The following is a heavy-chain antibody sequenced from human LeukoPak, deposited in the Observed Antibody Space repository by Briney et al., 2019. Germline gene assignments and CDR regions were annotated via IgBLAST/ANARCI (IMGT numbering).Heavy chain of an antibody. V-gene: IGHV3-30*14. J-gene: IGHJ5*02. CDR1: GFTFSSYA. Sequence: GGSLRLSCAASGFTFSSYAMHWVRQAPGKGLEWVAVISYDGSNKYYADSVKGRFTISRDNSKNTLYLQMNSLRAEDTAVYYCVRDTVGFGELNWFDPWGQGTLVTVSS. CDR2: ISYDGSNK. CDR3: VRDTVGFGELNWFDP. D-gene: IGHD3-10*01.